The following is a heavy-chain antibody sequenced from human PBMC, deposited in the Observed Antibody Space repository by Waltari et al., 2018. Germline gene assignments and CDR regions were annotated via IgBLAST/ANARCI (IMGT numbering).Heavy chain of an antibody. J-gene: IGHJ1*01. V-gene: IGHV4-34*01. Sequence: QVQLQQWGAGLLKPSETLSLTCAVYGGSFSGYYWSWIRQPPGKGLEWIGEINHSGSTNYNPSLKSRVTISVDTSKNQFSLKLSSVTAADTAVYYCARGRGYCSGGSCFKYFQHWGQGTLVTVSS. D-gene: IGHD2-15*01. CDR2: INHSGST. CDR1: GGSFSGYY. CDR3: ARGRGYCSGGSCFKYFQH.